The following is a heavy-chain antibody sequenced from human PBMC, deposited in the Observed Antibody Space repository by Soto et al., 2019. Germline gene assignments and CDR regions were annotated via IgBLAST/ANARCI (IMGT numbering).Heavy chain of an antibody. Sequence: ASVKVSCKASGYTFTNFGINWVRQAPGQGLEWMGWISTYNGNTNYAPKLQGRVTMTTDTSTTTAYMELRSLRSDDTAVYYCAKGLIATGFDPWGQGTLVTVSS. J-gene: IGHJ5*02. V-gene: IGHV1-18*04. CDR3: AKGLIATGFDP. CDR2: ISTYNGNT. D-gene: IGHD2-8*01. CDR1: GYTFTNFG.